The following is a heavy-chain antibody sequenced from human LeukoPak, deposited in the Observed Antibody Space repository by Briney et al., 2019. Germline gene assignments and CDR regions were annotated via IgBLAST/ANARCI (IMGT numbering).Heavy chain of an antibody. CDR1: GYTFTTYY. V-gene: IGHV1-2*02. CDR3: AREHRNGYSYAY. J-gene: IGHJ4*02. CDR2: INPNSCAT. Sequence: ASVKVSCKASGYTFTTYYMHWVRQAPGQGVEWMGWINPNSCATDYAQKLQGRVTMTRDTSISTAYMELSRLRSDDTAVYYCAREHRNGYSYAYWGQGTLVTVSS. D-gene: IGHD5-18*01.